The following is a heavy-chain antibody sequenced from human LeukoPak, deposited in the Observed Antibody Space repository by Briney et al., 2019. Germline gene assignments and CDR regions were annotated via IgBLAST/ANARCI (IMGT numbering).Heavy chain of an antibody. CDR2: ISSSSSYI. CDR1: GFTFSSYS. Sequence: PGGSLRLSCAASGFTFSSYSMNWVRQAPGKGLEWVSSISSSSSYIYYADSVKGRFTISRDNAKNSLYLQMNSLRAEDTAVYYCARDGLVNDFWSGYSGNWFDPWGQGTLVTVSS. V-gene: IGHV3-21*01. CDR3: ARDGLVNDFWSGYSGNWFDP. J-gene: IGHJ5*02. D-gene: IGHD3-3*01.